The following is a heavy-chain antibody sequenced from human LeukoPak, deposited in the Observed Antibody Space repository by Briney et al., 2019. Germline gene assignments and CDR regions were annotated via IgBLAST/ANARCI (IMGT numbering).Heavy chain of an antibody. CDR1: GGSISSSSYY. D-gene: IGHD3-22*01. CDR3: ARRPSVVITALYYFDY. CDR2: IYYSGST. Sequence: SETLSLTGTVSGGSISSSSYYWGWIRQPPGKGLEWIGSIYYSGSTYYNPSLKSRVTISVDTSKNQFSLKLSSVTAADTAVYYCARRPSVVITALYYFDYWGQGTLVTVSS. J-gene: IGHJ4*02. V-gene: IGHV4-39*01.